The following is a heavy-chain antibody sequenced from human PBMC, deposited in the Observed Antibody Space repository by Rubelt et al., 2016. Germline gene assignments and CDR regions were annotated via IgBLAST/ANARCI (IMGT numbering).Heavy chain of an antibody. Sequence: QVQLQQWGAGLLKPSETLSLTCAVYGGSFSGYYWSWIRQPPGKGLEWIGSIYYSGSTYYNPSLKSRVTISIDTSTNQFSLNLNPVTAADTAVYYCARTYSSTWTRFDYWGQGTLVIVSS. V-gene: IGHV4-34*01. J-gene: IGHJ4*02. CDR3: ARTYSSTWTRFDY. D-gene: IGHD6-13*01. CDR1: GGSFSGYY. CDR2: IYYSGST.